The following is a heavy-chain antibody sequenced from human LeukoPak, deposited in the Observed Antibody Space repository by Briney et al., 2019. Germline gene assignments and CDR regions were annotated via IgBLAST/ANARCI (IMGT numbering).Heavy chain of an antibody. Sequence: PSETLSLTCAVYGGSFSGYYWSWIRQPPGKGLEWIGEINHSGSTNYNPSLQSRVTISVDTSKNQFSLKLSSVTAADTAVYYCARATYYDFWSGYYTRMDYFDYRGQGTLVTVSS. V-gene: IGHV4-34*01. CDR1: GGSFSGYY. CDR2: INHSGST. J-gene: IGHJ4*02. CDR3: ARATYYDFWSGYYTRMDYFDY. D-gene: IGHD3-3*01.